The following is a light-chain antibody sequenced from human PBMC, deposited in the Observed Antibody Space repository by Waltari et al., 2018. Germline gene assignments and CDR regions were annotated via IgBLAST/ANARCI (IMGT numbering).Light chain of an antibody. Sequence: QSALTQPPSASGSPGPSVTISCTRTSSDVGGYHSVSWYQQHPGKAPKRMIYEVSKRPSGVPDRFSGSKSGNTASLTVSGLQAEDEADYYCSSYAGSNNLVFGGGTKLTAL. J-gene: IGLJ2*01. CDR3: SSYAGSNNLV. V-gene: IGLV2-8*01. CDR2: EVS. CDR1: SSDVGGYHS.